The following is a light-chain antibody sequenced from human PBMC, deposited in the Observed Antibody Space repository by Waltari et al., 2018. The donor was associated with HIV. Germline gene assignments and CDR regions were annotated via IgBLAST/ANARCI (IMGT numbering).Light chain of an antibody. Sequence: DIVLTQSPDSLAVSLGERATINCRSSQSVFYSSSNKNYLAWYQQKPGQPPKLLIYWASTRESGVPDRFSGSGSGTDFTLTISSLQAEDVAVYYCQQYYSSPPTFGQGTKVEIK. CDR2: WAS. CDR3: QQYYSSPPT. J-gene: IGKJ1*01. V-gene: IGKV4-1*01. CDR1: QSVFYSSSNKNY.